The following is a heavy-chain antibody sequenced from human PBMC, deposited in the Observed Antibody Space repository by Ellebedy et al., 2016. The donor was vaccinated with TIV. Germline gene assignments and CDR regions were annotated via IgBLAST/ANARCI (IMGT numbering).Heavy chain of an antibody. V-gene: IGHV3-30-3*01. CDR3: ATVRWELLG. CDR2: ISYDGSKK. Sequence: GGSLRLXXAASGFTFRSKGMHWVRQAPGKGLEWVAAISYDGSKKYYADTVKGRFTISRDNSKNTLSLQMNSLRAEDTALYYCATVRWELLGWGQGILITVSS. J-gene: IGHJ4*02. CDR1: GFTFRSKG. D-gene: IGHD1-26*01.